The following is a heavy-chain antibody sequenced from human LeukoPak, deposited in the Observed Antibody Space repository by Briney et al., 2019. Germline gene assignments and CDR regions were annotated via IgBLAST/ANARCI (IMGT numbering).Heavy chain of an antibody. J-gene: IGHJ4*02. Sequence: GGSLRLSCAASGFTSSSYGMHWVRQAPGKGLEWVAVISFDGINRYYADSVKGRFTISRGNSQNTLYLQMNSLRAEDTAVYYCAKEAQYDFWSGYSLDYWGQGTLVTVSS. V-gene: IGHV3-30*18. CDR2: ISFDGINR. CDR3: AKEAQYDFWSGYSLDY. CDR1: GFTSSSYG. D-gene: IGHD3-3*01.